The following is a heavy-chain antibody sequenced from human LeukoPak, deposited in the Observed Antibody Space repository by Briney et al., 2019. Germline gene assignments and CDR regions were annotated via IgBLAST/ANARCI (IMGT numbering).Heavy chain of an antibody. CDR2: IKQDGSEK. CDR3: ASSIVEVTAMGPGTGVGHWDYGMDV. Sequence: PGGSLRLSCAASGFTFSSYWMSWVRQAPGKGLEWVANIKQDGSEKYYVDSVKGRFTISRDNAKNSLYLQMNSLRAEDTAVYYCASSIVEVTAMGPGTGVGHWDYGMDVWGQGTTVTVSS. J-gene: IGHJ6*02. V-gene: IGHV3-7*01. D-gene: IGHD3-22*01. CDR1: GFTFSSYW.